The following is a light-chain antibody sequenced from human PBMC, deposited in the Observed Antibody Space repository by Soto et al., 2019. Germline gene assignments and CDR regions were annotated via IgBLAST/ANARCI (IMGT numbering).Light chain of an antibody. CDR1: QSVGSN. Sequence: EIVMTQSPATLSVSPGERATLSCRASQSVGSNLAWYQQKPGQAPRLLIFGASTRASGIPARFSGSASVTDFSLTISSLKSEDFAVYFCLQYNNWPLTFGGGTKVEIK. CDR2: GAS. J-gene: IGKJ4*01. CDR3: LQYNNWPLT. V-gene: IGKV3-15*01.